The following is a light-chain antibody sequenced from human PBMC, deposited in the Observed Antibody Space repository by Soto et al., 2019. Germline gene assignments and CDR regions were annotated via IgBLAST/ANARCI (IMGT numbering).Light chain of an antibody. V-gene: IGLV2-14*03. J-gene: IGLJ3*02. Sequence: QSVLTQPASVSGSPGQSITISCTGTSSDVGGYNYVCWFQQHPGKAPNLMIYDVSNRPSGVSNRFSCSKSGNTASLTISGLQAEDEADYYCNSYTLSSTWVFGGGTTVTVL. CDR2: DVS. CDR3: NSYTLSSTWV. CDR1: SSDVGGYNY.